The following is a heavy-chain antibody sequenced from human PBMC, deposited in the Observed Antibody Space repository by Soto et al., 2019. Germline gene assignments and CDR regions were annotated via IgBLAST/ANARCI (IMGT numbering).Heavy chain of an antibody. Sequence: QVQLVQSGAEVKKPGASLKVSCKASGYIFTTYIITWVRQAPGQGLEWMGWIRAYNGDTTYPQKVQGRVTMTMETCTSTAYMELRSLRSDDTAVYYCARIAAESDFAMDVWGQGTTVTVSS. CDR1: GYIFTTYI. V-gene: IGHV1-18*01. J-gene: IGHJ6*02. D-gene: IGHD6-25*01. CDR2: IRAYNGDT. CDR3: ARIAAESDFAMDV.